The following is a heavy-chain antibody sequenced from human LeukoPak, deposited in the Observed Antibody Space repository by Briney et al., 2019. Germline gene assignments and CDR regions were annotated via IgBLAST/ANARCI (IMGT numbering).Heavy chain of an antibody. D-gene: IGHD2-2*01. CDR1: GFTFSSYA. CDR3: ARDPGYCSSTSCHSYYYGMDV. J-gene: IGHJ6*02. V-gene: IGHV3-30-3*01. CDR2: IPYDGSNK. Sequence: GGSLRLSCAASGFTFSSYAMHWVRQAPGKGLEGVEVIPYDGSNKYYADSVKGRFTISRDNSKNTLYLQMSSLRAEDTAVYYCARDPGYCSSTSCHSYYYGMDVWGQGTTVTVSS.